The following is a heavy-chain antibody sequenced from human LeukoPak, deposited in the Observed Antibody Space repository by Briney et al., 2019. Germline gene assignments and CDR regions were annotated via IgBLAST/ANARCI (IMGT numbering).Heavy chain of an antibody. J-gene: IGHJ6*04. V-gene: IGHV1-69*06. CDR1: GGTFSSYA. CDR2: IIPIFGTA. Sequence: SVKVSCKASGGTFSSYAISWVRQAPGQGLEWMGGIIPIFGTANYAQKFQGRVTITADKSTSTAHMELSSLRSEDTAVYYCARERRYCSSTSCYGTYYYYYGMDVWGKGTTVTVSS. D-gene: IGHD2-2*01. CDR3: ARERRYCSSTSCYGTYYYYYGMDV.